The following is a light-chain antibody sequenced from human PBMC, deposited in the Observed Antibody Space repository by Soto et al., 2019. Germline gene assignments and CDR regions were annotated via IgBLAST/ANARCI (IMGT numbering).Light chain of an antibody. CDR3: CSYAGSYTYV. Sequence: SALTQPRSVYGSPGQSVTISCTETSSDVGGYNYVSWYQQHPGKAPKLMIYDVSKRPSGVPDRFSGSKSGNTASLTISGLQAEDEADYYCCSYAGSYTYVFGTGTKVTVL. V-gene: IGLV2-11*01. CDR1: SSDVGGYNY. J-gene: IGLJ1*01. CDR2: DVS.